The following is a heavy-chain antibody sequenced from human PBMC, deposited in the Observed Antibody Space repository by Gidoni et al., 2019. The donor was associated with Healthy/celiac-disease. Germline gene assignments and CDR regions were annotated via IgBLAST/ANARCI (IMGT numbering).Heavy chain of an antibody. CDR1: GFTISGNY. V-gene: IGHV3-66*01. J-gene: IGHJ4*02. D-gene: IGHD3-22*01. Sequence: EPGGGSVQPGGSLRLSCAASGFTISGNYMSRVRQAPGKGVGWVSVLSSGCKTYYADSVKGRFTISRDNSKNTLDLQMNGLGAEDTAVYYCTRDRRGYYYDSSGFGFWGPGTLVTVSS. CDR2: LSSGCKT. CDR3: TRDRRGYYYDSSGFGF.